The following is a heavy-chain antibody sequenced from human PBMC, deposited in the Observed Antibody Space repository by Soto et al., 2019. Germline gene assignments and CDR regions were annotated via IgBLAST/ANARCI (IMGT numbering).Heavy chain of an antibody. D-gene: IGHD3-16*01. CDR2: IYYSGST. CDR3: AKSWGDSWRQSAFDM. Sequence: SETLSLTCTVSGGSISSYYWSWIRQPPGKGLVWIGYIYYSGSTNYNPSLKSRVTISVDTSKNQFSLKLSSVTAADTAIYYCAKSWGDSWRQSAFDMWGQGTMVTVSS. CDR1: GGSISSYY. J-gene: IGHJ3*02. V-gene: IGHV4-59*01.